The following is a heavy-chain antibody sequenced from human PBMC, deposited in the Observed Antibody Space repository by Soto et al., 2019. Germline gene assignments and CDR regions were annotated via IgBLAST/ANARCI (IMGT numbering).Heavy chain of an antibody. CDR3: VSSVSSGGSCRGTDV. Sequence: GGSLRLSCAASGFTFSRYGMHWVRQAPGKGLEWVAVIWYDGSNKKYADSVKGRFTIYRDNSKNRLYLQMNSLRVEDTAVYYCVSSVSSGGSCRGTDVWGQATIVTCSS. J-gene: IGHJ6*02. CDR1: GFTFSRYG. CDR2: IWYDGSNK. V-gene: IGHV3-33*01. D-gene: IGHD2-15*01.